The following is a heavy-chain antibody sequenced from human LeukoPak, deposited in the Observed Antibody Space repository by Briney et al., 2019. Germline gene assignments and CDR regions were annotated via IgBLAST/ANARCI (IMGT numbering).Heavy chain of an antibody. CDR2: VTYDGSEK. CDR3: AKGAWDLLLNYFDY. CDR1: GFTFSSYG. J-gene: IGHJ4*02. V-gene: IGHV3-30*18. D-gene: IGHD1-26*01. Sequence: GGSLRLSCAASGFTFSSYGMHWVRQAPGKGLEWVAVVTYDGSEKYYADSVKGRFSISRDNSKNTLFLQMNSLRTEDTAVYHCAKGAWDLLLNYFDYWGQGTLVTVSS.